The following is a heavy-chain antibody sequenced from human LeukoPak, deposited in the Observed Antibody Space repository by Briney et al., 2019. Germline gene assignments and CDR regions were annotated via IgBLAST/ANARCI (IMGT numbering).Heavy chain of an antibody. CDR1: GFTFRSYS. Sequence: PGGSLRLSCAASGFTFRSYSMNWVRQAPGKGLEWVSSISSSSSYIYYADSVKGRFTISRDNAKNSLSLQMNSLRADDTAVYYCARGTDNTNWDGVYWGQGTLVTVSS. V-gene: IGHV3-21*01. J-gene: IGHJ4*02. CDR2: ISSSSSYI. CDR3: ARGTDNTNWDGVY. D-gene: IGHD1-14*01.